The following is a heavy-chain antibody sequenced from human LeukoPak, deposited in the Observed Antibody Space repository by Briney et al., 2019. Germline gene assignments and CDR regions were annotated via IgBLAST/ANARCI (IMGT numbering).Heavy chain of an antibody. CDR2: ISSSSSYI. Sequence: PGGSLRLSCAASGFTFSSYSMNWVRQAPGKGLEWVSSISSSSSYIYYADSVKGRFTISRDNAKNSLYLQMNSLRAEDTAVYHCARPYYDSREEGDYWGQGTLVTVSS. J-gene: IGHJ4*02. CDR3: ARPYYDSREEGDY. CDR1: GFTFSSYS. V-gene: IGHV3-21*01. D-gene: IGHD3-22*01.